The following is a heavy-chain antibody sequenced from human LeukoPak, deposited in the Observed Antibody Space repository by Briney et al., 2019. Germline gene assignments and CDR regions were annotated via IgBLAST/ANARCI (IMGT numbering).Heavy chain of an antibody. D-gene: IGHD3-22*01. CDR3: ARGQGLRWLFHRSKQDNWFDP. Sequence: SETLSLTCAVYGGSFSGYYWSWIRQPPGKELEWIGEINHSGSTNYNPSLKSRVTISVDTSKNQFSLKLSSVTAADTAVYYCARGQGLRWLFHRSKQDNWFDPWGQGTLVTVSS. V-gene: IGHV4-34*01. CDR2: INHSGST. CDR1: GGSFSGYY. J-gene: IGHJ5*02.